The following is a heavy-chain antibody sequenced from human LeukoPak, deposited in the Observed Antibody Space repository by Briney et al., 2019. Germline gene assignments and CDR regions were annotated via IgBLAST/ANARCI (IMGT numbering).Heavy chain of an antibody. Sequence: GGSLRLSCAASGFIFSSDWMSWVRQTPGKGLEWVASIKQDGSEKYYVDSVQGRFTISRDNAKNSLFLQMNSLRADDTAVYYCARPSVLGPDTDYWGRGTLVTVSS. CDR2: IKQDGSEK. V-gene: IGHV3-7*01. CDR3: ARPSVLGPDTDY. CDR1: GFIFSSDW. D-gene: IGHD4/OR15-4a*01. J-gene: IGHJ4*02.